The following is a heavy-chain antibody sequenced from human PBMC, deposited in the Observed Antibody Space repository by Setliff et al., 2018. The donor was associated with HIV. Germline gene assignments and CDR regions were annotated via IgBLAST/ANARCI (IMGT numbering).Heavy chain of an antibody. CDR3: ARDAPGNTESAPGY. D-gene: IGHD1-7*01. J-gene: IGHJ4*02. V-gene: IGHV1-18*01. CDR2: SNAYNGNT. Sequence: SVKVSCKASGYTFSSDGISWVRQAPGQGLEWMGWSNAYNGNTNYIEKLQGRVTMTTDTSTSTAYMELRSLRSDDTAVYYCARDAPGNTESAPGYWGQGTLVTV. CDR1: GYTFSSDG.